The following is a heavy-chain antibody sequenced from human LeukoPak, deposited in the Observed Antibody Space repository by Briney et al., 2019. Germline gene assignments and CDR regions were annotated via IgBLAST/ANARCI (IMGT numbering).Heavy chain of an antibody. CDR1: GGSISSGSYY. Sequence: SQTLSVTCTVSGGSISSGSYYWNWIRQPAGKGLEGVGRIHSSRSTKYTHSLKSRVTISLDKSNNQATMKLSTVTAADTAVYYCAKDSSTWGTLAGHFDTWGQGTLVTVSS. D-gene: IGHD6-13*01. CDR2: IHSSRST. V-gene: IGHV4-61*02. J-gene: IGHJ4*02. CDR3: AKDSSTWGTLAGHFDT.